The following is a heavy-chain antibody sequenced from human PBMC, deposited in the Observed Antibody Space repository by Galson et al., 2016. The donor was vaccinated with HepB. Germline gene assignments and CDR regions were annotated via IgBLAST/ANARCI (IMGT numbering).Heavy chain of an antibody. J-gene: IGHJ6*03. CDR1: GASISGTEYY. V-gene: IGHV4-39*01. CDR2: FYYTDDT. Sequence: SETLSLTCTVSGASISGTEYYWGWIRQPPGGGLEWIGRFYYTDDTYYNPSLKSRVAMSVDRSKNQFSLRLDSVTAADTGVYYCAMGIVVAGKMDYYYMDVWGKGTTVTVSS. CDR3: AMGIVVAGKMDYYYMDV. D-gene: IGHD6-19*01.